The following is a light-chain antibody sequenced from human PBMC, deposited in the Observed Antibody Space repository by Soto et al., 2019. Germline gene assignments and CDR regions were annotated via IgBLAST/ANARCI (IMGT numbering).Light chain of an antibody. CDR2: DAS. Sequence: EIVLTQSPSTLSLSPGERATLSCRASQSVSSYLAWYQQKPGQAPRLLIYDASNRATGIPARFSGSGSGTDFTLTISSLEPEDFAVYYCQQLNNCPLTFGGGTKVEIK. CDR3: QQLNNCPLT. V-gene: IGKV3-11*01. J-gene: IGKJ4*02. CDR1: QSVSSY.